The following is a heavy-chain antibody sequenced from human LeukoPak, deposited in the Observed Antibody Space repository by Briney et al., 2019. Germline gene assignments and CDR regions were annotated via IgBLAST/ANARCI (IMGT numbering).Heavy chain of an antibody. Sequence: GGSLRLSRAASGFTFSSSSMNWVRQAPGKGLEWVSSISTSGDYKYYADSVKGRFTISRDNAKNSLYLQMNSLRAEDTAVYYCARNADVGSSFDYWGQGTLVTVSS. V-gene: IGHV3-21*01. D-gene: IGHD3-10*01. CDR1: GFTFSSSS. CDR3: ARNADVGSSFDY. J-gene: IGHJ4*02. CDR2: ISTSGDYK.